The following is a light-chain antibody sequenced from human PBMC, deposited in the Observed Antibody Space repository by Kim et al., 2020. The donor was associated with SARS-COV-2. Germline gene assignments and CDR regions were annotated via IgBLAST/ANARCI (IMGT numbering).Light chain of an antibody. J-gene: IGKJ3*01. CDR1: QSISSY. V-gene: IGKV1-39*01. CDR2: AAS. CDR3: QQSYRTPFT. Sequence: DIQMTQSPSSLSASVGDRVTITCRASQSISSYLNWYQQKPGKAPKLLIYAASSLKSGVPSRFSGSGSGTDFTPTISSLQPEDCATYYCQQSYRTPFTFGPGTKVDIK.